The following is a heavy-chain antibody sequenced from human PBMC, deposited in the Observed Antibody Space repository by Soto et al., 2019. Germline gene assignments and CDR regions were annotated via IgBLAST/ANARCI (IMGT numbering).Heavy chain of an antibody. D-gene: IGHD1-26*01. CDR1: GGTLSSYA. J-gene: IGHJ6*02. CDR2: IIPIFGTA. CDR3: ASERFSGSYRWSYYYGMDV. V-gene: IGHV1-69*13. Sequence: SVKVSCKASGGTLSSYAISWVRQAPGQGLEWMGGIIPIFGTANYAQKFQGRVTITADESTSTAYMELSSLRSEDTAVYYCASERFSGSYRWSYYYGMDVWGQGTTVTVSS.